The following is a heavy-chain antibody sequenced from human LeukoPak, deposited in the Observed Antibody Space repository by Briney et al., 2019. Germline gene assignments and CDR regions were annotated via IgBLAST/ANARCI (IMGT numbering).Heavy chain of an antibody. J-gene: IGHJ6*03. Sequence: SETLSLTCTVSGGSISSSSYYWGWIRQPPGKGLEWIGSIYYSGSTYYNPSLKSRVTISVDTSKNQFSLKLSSVTAADTAVYYCARAVWYYYVDVWGKGTTVTISS. CDR3: ARAVWYYYVDV. V-gene: IGHV4-39*01. CDR2: IYYSGST. D-gene: IGHD3-16*01. CDR1: GGSISSSSYY.